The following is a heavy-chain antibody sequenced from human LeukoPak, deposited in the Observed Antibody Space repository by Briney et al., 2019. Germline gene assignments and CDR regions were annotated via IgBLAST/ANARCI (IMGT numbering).Heavy chain of an antibody. Sequence: PSETLSLTCTVSGGSISSGGYYWSWIRQHPGKGLEWIGYIYYSGSTYYNPSLKSRVTISVDTSKNQFSLKLSSVTAADTAVYYCARHRLQYLFDYWGQGTLVTVSS. V-gene: IGHV4-31*03. CDR1: GGSISSGGYY. J-gene: IGHJ4*02. CDR2: IYYSGST. D-gene: IGHD5-24*01. CDR3: ARHRLQYLFDY.